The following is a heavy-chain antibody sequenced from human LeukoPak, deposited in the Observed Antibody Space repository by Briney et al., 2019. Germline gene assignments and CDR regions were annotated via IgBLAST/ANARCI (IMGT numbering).Heavy chain of an antibody. CDR1: GFTFSSYG. CDR2: ISGSGGST. D-gene: IGHD6-19*01. CDR3: STSSGWYYFDY. Sequence: GGSLRLSCAASGFTFSSYGMSWVRQAPGKGLERVSAISGSGGSTYYADSVKGRFTISRDNSKNTLYLQMNSLRAEDTAVYYCSTSSGWYYFDYWGQGTLVTVSS. V-gene: IGHV3-23*01. J-gene: IGHJ4*02.